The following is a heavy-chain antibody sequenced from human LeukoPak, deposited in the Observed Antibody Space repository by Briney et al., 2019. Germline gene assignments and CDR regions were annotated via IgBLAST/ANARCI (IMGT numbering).Heavy chain of an antibody. CDR1: GFTFSSYE. Sequence: GGSLRLSCAASGFTFSSYETNWVRQAPGKGLEWVSYISGSGTTVYYADSVKGRFTISRDNAKNSLYLQMNSLRAEDTAVYYCARDRWQAYYYYGMDVWGQGTTVTVSS. J-gene: IGHJ6*02. CDR3: ARDRWQAYYYYGMDV. D-gene: IGHD4-23*01. CDR2: ISGSGTTV. V-gene: IGHV3-48*03.